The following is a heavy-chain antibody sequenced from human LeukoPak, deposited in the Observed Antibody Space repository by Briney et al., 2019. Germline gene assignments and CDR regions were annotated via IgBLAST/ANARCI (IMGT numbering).Heavy chain of an antibody. CDR3: ARLHPSSSWSPSWFDP. CDR2: IYPGDSDT. CDR1: GYSFTSYW. D-gene: IGHD6-13*01. J-gene: IGHJ5*02. V-gene: IGHV5-51*01. Sequence: GESLKISCKCSGYSFTSYWIGWVRQMPGKGLEWMGIIYPGDSDTRYSPSFQGQVTISADKSISTAYLQWSSLKASDTAMYYSARLHPSSSWSPSWFDPWGQETLVTVSS.